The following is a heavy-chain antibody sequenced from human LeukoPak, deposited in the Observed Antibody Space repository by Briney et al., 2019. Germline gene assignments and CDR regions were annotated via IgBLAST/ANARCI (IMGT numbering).Heavy chain of an antibody. CDR1: GGSISSYY. D-gene: IGHD4-17*01. V-gene: IGHV4-59*01. Sequence: SETLSLTCTVSGGSISSYYWSWLRQPPGKGLEWIGYIYYSGSTNYNPSLKSRVTISVDTSKNQFSLKLSSVTAADTAVYYCARGLYGDYGWFDPWGQGTLVTVSS. CDR3: ARGLYGDYGWFDP. J-gene: IGHJ5*02. CDR2: IYYSGST.